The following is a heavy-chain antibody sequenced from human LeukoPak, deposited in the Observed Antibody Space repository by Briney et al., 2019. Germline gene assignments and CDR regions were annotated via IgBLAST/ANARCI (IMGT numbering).Heavy chain of an antibody. CDR2: FSGSDGST. V-gene: IGHV3-23*01. CDR3: VRDRDWGAFDV. J-gene: IGHJ3*01. D-gene: IGHD3/OR15-3a*01. Sequence: GGSLRLSCAASGFTFSSYAMSWVRQAPGKGLECISGFSGSDGSTYYADSVKGRFTISRDNSKSTVYLQMNSLRVEDTAEYYCVRDRDWGAFDVWGQVTMVTVSS. CDR1: GFTFSSYA.